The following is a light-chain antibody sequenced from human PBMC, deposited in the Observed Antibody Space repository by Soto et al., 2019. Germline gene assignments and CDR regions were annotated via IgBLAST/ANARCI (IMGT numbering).Light chain of an antibody. J-gene: IGKJ2*01. CDR2: AAS. Sequence: DIQMTQSPSSLSASVGDRVTITCRASQSISSYLNWYQQKPGKAPKVLIYAASSLQSGVLSRFSGSGSGKDYTLTISSLQPEDFATHYCQQSYIAPYTFGQGTKLEIK. CDR1: QSISSY. CDR3: QQSYIAPYT. V-gene: IGKV1-39*01.